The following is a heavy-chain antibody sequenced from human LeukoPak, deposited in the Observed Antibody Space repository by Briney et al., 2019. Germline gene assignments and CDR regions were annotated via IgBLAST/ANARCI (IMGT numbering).Heavy chain of an antibody. V-gene: IGHV3-48*01. Sequence: PRGSLRLSCAASGFTFSSYSMNWVRQAPGKGLEWVSYISSSSSTIYYADSVKGRFTISRDNAKNSLYLQMNSLRAEDTAVYYCARDVTIFGVVAMDVWGKGTTVAVSS. CDR1: GFTFSSYS. J-gene: IGHJ6*03. CDR2: ISSSSSTI. CDR3: ARDVTIFGVVAMDV. D-gene: IGHD3-3*01.